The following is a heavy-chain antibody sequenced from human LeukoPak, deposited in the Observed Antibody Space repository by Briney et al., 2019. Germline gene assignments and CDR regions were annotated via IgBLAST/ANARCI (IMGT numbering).Heavy chain of an antibody. D-gene: IGHD3-10*01. CDR3: AKDVYGSGSYYLDY. J-gene: IGHJ4*02. V-gene: IGHV3-30*18. CDR1: GFTFSSYG. Sequence: GGSLRLSCAASGFTFSSYGMHWVRQAPGKGLEWVAVISYDGSNKYYADSVKGRFTISGDNSKDTLYLQMNSLRAEDTAVYYCAKDVYGSGSYYLDYWGQGTLVTVSS. CDR2: ISYDGSNK.